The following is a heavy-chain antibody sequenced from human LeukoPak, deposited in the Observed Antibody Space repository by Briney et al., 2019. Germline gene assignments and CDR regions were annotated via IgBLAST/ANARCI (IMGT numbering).Heavy chain of an antibody. CDR3: AKDIFGYYDSGYFDY. J-gene: IGHJ4*02. CDR2: ISWNSGSI. CDR1: GFTFDDYA. D-gene: IGHD3-22*01. V-gene: IGHV3-9*03. Sequence: GRSLRLSCAASGFTFDDYAMHWVPQAPGKGLEWVSGISWNSGSIGYADSVKGRFTISRDNAKNYLYLQMNSLRAEDMALYYCAKDIFGYYDSGYFDYWGQGTLVTVSS.